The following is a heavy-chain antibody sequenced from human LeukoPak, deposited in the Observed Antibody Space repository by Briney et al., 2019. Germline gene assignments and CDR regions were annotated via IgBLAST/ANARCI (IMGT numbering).Heavy chain of an antibody. CDR3: ARETNWAHYALNAFDI. CDR2: IYHSGST. CDR1: GGSISSGGYS. D-gene: IGHD4-17*01. V-gene: IGHV4-30-2*01. Sequence: SQTLSLTCAVSGGSISSGGYSWSWIRQPPGKGLEWIGYIYHSGSTYYNPSLKSRVTISVDRSKNQFSLKLSSVTAADTAVYYCARETNWAHYALNAFDIWGQGTMVTVSS. J-gene: IGHJ3*02.